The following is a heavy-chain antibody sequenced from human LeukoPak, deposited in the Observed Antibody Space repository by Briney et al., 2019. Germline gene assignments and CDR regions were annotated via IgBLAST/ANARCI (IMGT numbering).Heavy chain of an antibody. CDR1: GFTFSSYS. D-gene: IGHD1-26*01. J-gene: IGHJ4*02. V-gene: IGHV3-21*01. CDR2: ISSSSSYI. Sequence: GGSLRLSCAASGFTFSSYSMNWVRQAPGKGLEWVSSISSSSSYIYYADSVKGRLTISRDNSKNTLYLQMNSLRAEDTAVYYCAKPTRGSGSFLIDFWGQGTLVTVSS. CDR3: AKPTRGSGSFLIDF.